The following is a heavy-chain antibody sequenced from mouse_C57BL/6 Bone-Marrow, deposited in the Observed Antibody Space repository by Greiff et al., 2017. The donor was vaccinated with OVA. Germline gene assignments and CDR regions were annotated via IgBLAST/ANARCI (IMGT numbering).Heavy chain of an antibody. CDR1: GFTFSSYG. Sequence: EVKLMESGGDLVKPGGSLTLSCAASGFTFSSYGMSWVRQTPDKRLEWVATISSGGSYTYYPDSVKGRFTISRDNAKNTLYLQMSSLKSEDTAMYYCARRRRTAQASWFAYWGQGTLVTVSA. CDR3: ARRRRTAQASWFAY. CDR2: ISSGGSYT. J-gene: IGHJ3*01. D-gene: IGHD3-2*02. V-gene: IGHV5-6*02.